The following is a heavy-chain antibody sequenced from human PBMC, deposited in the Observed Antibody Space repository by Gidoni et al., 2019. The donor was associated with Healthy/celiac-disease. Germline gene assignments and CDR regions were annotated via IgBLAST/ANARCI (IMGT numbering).Heavy chain of an antibody. D-gene: IGHD6-6*01. CDR2: ISGSGGST. V-gene: IGHV3-23*01. J-gene: IGHJ6*02. CDR3: ASTRSSSEHYYYGMDV. CDR1: GFTFSSYA. Sequence: EVQLLESGGGLVQPGGSLRLSCAASGFTFSSYAMSWVRQAPGKGLEWVSAISGSGGSTYYADSVKGRFTISRDNSKNTLYLQMNSLRAEDTAVYYCASTRSSSEHYYYGMDVWGQGTTVTVSS.